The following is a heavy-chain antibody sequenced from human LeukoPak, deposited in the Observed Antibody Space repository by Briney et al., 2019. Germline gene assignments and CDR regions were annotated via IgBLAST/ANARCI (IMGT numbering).Heavy chain of an antibody. J-gene: IGHJ6*02. Sequence: SETLSLTCTVSGGSISSGDYYWSWIRQHPGKGLEWIGYIYYSGSTYYNPSLKSRLTISVNTSKNQFSLNLSSVTAADTAVYYCARDSVGTTPEWYYHYGMDVRGQGTTVTVSS. D-gene: IGHD1-1*01. CDR3: ARDSVGTTPEWYYHYGMDV. CDR2: IYYSGST. V-gene: IGHV4-31*03. CDR1: GGSISSGDYY.